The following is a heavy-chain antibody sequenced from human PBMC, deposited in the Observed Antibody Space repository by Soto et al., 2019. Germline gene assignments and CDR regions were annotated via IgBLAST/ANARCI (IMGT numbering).Heavy chain of an antibody. CDR2: IIPILGIA. V-gene: IGHV1-69*04. Sequence: SVKVSCKASGGTFSSYTISWVRQAPGQGLEWMGRIIPILGIANYAQKFQGRVTISADKSTSTAYMELSSLRSEDTAVYYCARDHGSPGWFDPWGQGTLVTVSS. J-gene: IGHJ5*02. CDR1: GGTFSSYT. CDR3: ARDHGSPGWFDP.